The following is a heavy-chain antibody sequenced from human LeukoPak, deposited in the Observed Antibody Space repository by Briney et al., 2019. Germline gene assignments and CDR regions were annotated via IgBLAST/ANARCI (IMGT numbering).Heavy chain of an antibody. Sequence: GASVKVSCKASGYTFTSYGISWVRQAPGQGLEWVGWISAYNGNTNYAQKLQGRVTMTTDTSTSTAYMELRSLRSDDTAVYYCARPLYYDSDSYAFDIWGQGTMVTVSS. D-gene: IGHD3-22*01. J-gene: IGHJ3*02. CDR2: ISAYNGNT. V-gene: IGHV1-18*01. CDR3: ARPLYYDSDSYAFDI. CDR1: GYTFTSYG.